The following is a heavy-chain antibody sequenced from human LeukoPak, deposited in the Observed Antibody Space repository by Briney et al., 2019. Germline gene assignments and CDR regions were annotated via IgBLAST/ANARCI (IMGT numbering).Heavy chain of an antibody. Sequence: GGSLRLPCAASGFTFSSYAMHWVRQAPGKGLEWVAVISYDGSNKYYADSVKGRFTISRDNSKNTLYLQMNSLRAEDTAVYYCARERQWLDYWGQGTLVTVSS. CDR1: GFTFSSYA. CDR2: ISYDGSNK. CDR3: ARERQWLDY. D-gene: IGHD6-19*01. V-gene: IGHV3-30-3*01. J-gene: IGHJ4*02.